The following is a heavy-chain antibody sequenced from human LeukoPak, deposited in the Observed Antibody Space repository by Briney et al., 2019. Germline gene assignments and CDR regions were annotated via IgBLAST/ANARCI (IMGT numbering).Heavy chain of an antibody. CDR3: ARVSDDSGWNFDY. V-gene: IGHV1-3*01. J-gene: IGHJ4*02. CDR1: GYTFTNYA. CDR2: INAGTGNR. Sequence: ASVKVSCKASGYTFTNYAIHWVRQAPGQRLEWMGWINAGTGNRKYSQKFQDRVTITRETSATTAYMELKRLTSEDTAVYYCARVSDDSGWNFDYWGQGTLVTVSS. D-gene: IGHD6-19*01.